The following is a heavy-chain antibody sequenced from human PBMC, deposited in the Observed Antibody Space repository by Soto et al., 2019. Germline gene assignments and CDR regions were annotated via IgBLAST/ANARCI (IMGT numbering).Heavy chain of an antibody. CDR2: IYYSGST. CDR3: AACCSRFLEPHWFNP. Sequence: SETLSLTCTVSGGSISSYYWSWIRQPPGKGLEWIGYIYYSGSTNYNPSLKSRVTISVDTSKNQFSLKLSSVTAADTAVYYCAACCSRFLEPHWFNPWGQGTLVTASP. CDR1: GGSISSYY. J-gene: IGHJ5*02. D-gene: IGHD3-3*01. V-gene: IGHV4-59*01.